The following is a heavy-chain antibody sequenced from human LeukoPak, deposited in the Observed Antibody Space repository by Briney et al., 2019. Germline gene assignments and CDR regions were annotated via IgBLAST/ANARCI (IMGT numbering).Heavy chain of an antibody. J-gene: IGHJ6*02. CDR1: GYTFTEYY. Sequence: GASVKVSFKASGYTFTEYYMHWVRQAPGQGLEWMGWINPNSGGTNYAQKFQGRVTMTRDTSISTAYMELSRLRSDDTAVYYCARGYCTNGVLHYYYYYGMDVWGQGTTVTVSS. V-gene: IGHV1-2*02. CDR3: ARGYCTNGVLHYYYYYGMDV. CDR2: INPNSGGT. D-gene: IGHD2-8*01.